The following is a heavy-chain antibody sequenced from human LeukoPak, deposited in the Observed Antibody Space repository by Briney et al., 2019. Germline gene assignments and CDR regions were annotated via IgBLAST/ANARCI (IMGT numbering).Heavy chain of an antibody. CDR1: GYTFTSYG. D-gene: IGHD3-9*01. V-gene: IGHV1-18*01. Sequence: AASVKVSCKASGYTFTSYGISWVRQAPGQGLEWIGWISSYNGNTNYAQKLQGRATMTTDTSTSTAYMELRSLRSDDTAVYYCARGSFPSDDILTGPFDNWGQGTLVTVSS. J-gene: IGHJ4*02. CDR2: ISSYNGNT. CDR3: ARGSFPSDDILTGPFDN.